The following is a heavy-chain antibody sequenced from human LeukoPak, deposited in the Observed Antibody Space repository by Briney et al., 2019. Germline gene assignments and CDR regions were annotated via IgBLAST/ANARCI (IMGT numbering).Heavy chain of an antibody. V-gene: IGHV1-2*02. CDR1: GYTFTDHY. CDR2: MNPSDNGV. D-gene: IGHD6-13*01. J-gene: IGHJ4*02. CDR3: TTNAAALDY. Sequence: ASVKVSCKASGYTFTDHYIHWVRQAPGQGLEWMGWMNPSDNGVNYAQKFQGRVAMTRDASISTAYVEVTRLTSDDTAVYYCTTNAAALDYWGQGTLVTVSS.